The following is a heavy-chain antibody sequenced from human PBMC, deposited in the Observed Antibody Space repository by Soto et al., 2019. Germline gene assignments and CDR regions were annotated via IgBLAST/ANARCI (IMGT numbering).Heavy chain of an antibody. V-gene: IGHV3-30-3*01. CDR1: GFTFSSYA. D-gene: IGHD3-3*01. Sequence: RLSCAASGFTFSSYAMHWVRQAPGKGLEWVAVISYDGSNKYYADSVKGRFTISRDNSKNTLYLQMNSLRAEDTAVYYCAREFNRWAYYDFWSGYYTGGLTDYWGQGTLVTVSS. J-gene: IGHJ4*02. CDR2: ISYDGSNK. CDR3: AREFNRWAYYDFWSGYYTGGLTDY.